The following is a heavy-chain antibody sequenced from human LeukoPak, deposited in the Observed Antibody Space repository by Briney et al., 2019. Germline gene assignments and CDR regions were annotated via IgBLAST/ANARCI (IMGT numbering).Heavy chain of an antibody. J-gene: IGHJ4*02. V-gene: IGHV3-30-3*01. CDR3: AGDSGYHQPLDY. CDR2: ISYDGSNK. D-gene: IGHD5-12*01. CDR1: GFTFSSYA. Sequence: GRSLRLSCAASGFTFSSYAMHWVRQAPGKGLEWVAVISYDGSNKYYADSVKGRFTISRDNAKNSLYLQMNSLRAEDTAVYYCAGDSGYHQPLDYWGQGTLVTVSS.